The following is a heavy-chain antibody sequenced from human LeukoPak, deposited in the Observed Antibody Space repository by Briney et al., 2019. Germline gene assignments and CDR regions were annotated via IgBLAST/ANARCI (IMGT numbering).Heavy chain of an antibody. CDR1: GFTFSTNG. D-gene: IGHD3-10*01. Sequence: GVSLRLSCAASGFTFSTNGMSWVRQAPGKGLEWVSLISASGRTTYYADSVKGRFTISRDNSKNTLDLQMDSLRVEDTAIYYCAKPRGSGAPNWSFDLWGRGALDTVSS. V-gene: IGHV3-23*01. J-gene: IGHJ2*01. CDR2: ISASGRTT. CDR3: AKPRGSGAPNWSFDL.